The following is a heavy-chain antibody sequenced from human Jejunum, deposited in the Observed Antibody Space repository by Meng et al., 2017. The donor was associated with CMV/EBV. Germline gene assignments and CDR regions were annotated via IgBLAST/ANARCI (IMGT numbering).Heavy chain of an antibody. CDR3: AHFVGGYYPSRPDY. CDR1: GFSPSISGEG. J-gene: IGHJ4*02. D-gene: IGHD1-26*01. CDR2: IYRGDDK. V-gene: IGHV2-5*02. Sequence: QITLKESGPTLVKPTQTLTLTCTFSGFSPSISGEGVGWIRQPPGKALEWLALIYRGDDKRYSPSLNSRLTIAKDTSKNEVVLTLTNMGPIDTGTYYCAHFVGGYYPSRPDYWGQGTLVTVSS.